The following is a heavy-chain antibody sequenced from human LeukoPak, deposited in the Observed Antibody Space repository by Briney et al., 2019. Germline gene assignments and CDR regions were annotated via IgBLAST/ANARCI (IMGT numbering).Heavy chain of an antibody. Sequence: SETLSLTCAGYGGSFSGYYWSWIRPPPGKGLEWIGEINHSGSTNYNPSLKSRVTISVDTSKNQFSLKLSSVTAADTAVYYCAREILYDSTGYYLWGQGTLVTVSS. V-gene: IGHV4-34*01. CDR3: AREILYDSTGYYL. CDR1: GGSFSGYY. D-gene: IGHD3-22*01. J-gene: IGHJ4*02. CDR2: INHSGST.